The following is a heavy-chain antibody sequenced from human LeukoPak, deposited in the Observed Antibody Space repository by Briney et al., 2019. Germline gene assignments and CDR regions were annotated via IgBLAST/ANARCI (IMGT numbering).Heavy chain of an antibody. CDR2: IKSDGSST. CDR1: GFTFSSYW. CDR3: ARVYSSGWSGDDAFDI. D-gene: IGHD6-19*01. Sequence: GGSLRLSCAASGFTFSSYWMHWVRQAPGKGLVWVSRIKSDGSSTSYADSVKGRFTISRDNAKNSLYLQMNSLRAEDTAVYYCARVYSSGWSGDDAFDIWGQGTMVTVSS. V-gene: IGHV3-74*01. J-gene: IGHJ3*02.